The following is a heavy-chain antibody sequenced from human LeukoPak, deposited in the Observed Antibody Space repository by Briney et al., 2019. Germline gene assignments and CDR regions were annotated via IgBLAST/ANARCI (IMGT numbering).Heavy chain of an antibody. Sequence: PGGSLRLSCAASGFTFSSYSMNWVRQAPGKGLEWVSSISSSSSYIYYADSVKGRFTISRDNAKNSLYLQMNSLRAEDTAVYYCARHIGTIAAAAVDYWGQGTLVTVSS. J-gene: IGHJ4*02. D-gene: IGHD6-13*01. CDR3: ARHIGTIAAAAVDY. CDR1: GFTFSSYS. V-gene: IGHV3-21*01. CDR2: ISSSSSYI.